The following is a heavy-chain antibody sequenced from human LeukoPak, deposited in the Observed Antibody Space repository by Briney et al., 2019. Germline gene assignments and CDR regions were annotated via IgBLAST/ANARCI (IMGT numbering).Heavy chain of an antibody. CDR1: GYTFTSYG. D-gene: IGHD1-1*01. CDR3: ARGEDWNDCAFDI. Sequence: ASVKVSCKASGYTFTSYGISWVRQAPGQGLEWMGIINPSGGSTSYAQKFQGRVTMTRDTSTSTVYMELSSLRSEDTAVYYCARGEDWNDCAFDIWGQGTMVTVSS. CDR2: INPSGGST. J-gene: IGHJ3*02. V-gene: IGHV1-46*03.